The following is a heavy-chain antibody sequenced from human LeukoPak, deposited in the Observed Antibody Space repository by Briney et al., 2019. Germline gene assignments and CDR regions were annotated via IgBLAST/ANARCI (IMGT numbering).Heavy chain of an antibody. J-gene: IGHJ4*02. CDR2: IYNSGST. Sequence: ASETLSLTCTVSGGSISSYYWSWIRQPPGKGLEWIGYIYNSGSTNYNPSLKSRVTISVDTSKNQFSLKLSSVTAADTAVYYCARESSGWYNSLVLGYYFDYRGQGTLVTVSS. D-gene: IGHD6-19*01. CDR1: GGSISSYY. CDR3: ARESSGWYNSLVLGYYFDY. V-gene: IGHV4-59*01.